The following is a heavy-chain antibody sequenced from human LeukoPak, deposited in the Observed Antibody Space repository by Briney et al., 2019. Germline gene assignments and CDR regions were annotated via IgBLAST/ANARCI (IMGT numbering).Heavy chain of an antibody. Sequence: GASLKISFKGSGYRFTSYWIGWVRRMPGKGMEWMGIIYPGDSDTRYSPSFQGQVTISADKSISTAYLQWSSLKASDTAMYYCARHSPRATLDYWGQGTLVTVSS. V-gene: IGHV5-51*01. CDR2: IYPGDSDT. J-gene: IGHJ4*02. CDR3: ARHSPRATLDY. CDR1: GYRFTSYW.